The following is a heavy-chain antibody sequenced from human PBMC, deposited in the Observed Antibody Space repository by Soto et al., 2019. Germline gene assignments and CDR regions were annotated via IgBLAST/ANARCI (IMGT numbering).Heavy chain of an antibody. J-gene: IGHJ4*02. D-gene: IGHD5-18*01. CDR1: GFTFSSYS. CDR2: ISSSSSYI. CDR3: AREPNVDTAMAGDY. V-gene: IGHV3-21*01. Sequence: EVQLVESGGGLVKPGGSLRLSCAASGFTFSSYSMNWVRQAPGKGLEWDSSISSSSSYIYYADSVKGRFTISRDNVKNSLYLQMNSLRAEDTALYYCAREPNVDTAMAGDYWGQGTLVTVSS.